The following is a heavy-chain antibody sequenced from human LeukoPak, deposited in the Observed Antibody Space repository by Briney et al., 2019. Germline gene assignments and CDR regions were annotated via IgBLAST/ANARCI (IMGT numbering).Heavy chain of an antibody. D-gene: IGHD3-22*01. CDR2: ISSSSSYI. Sequence: NPGGSLRLSCAASGFTFSSYSMNWVRQAPGKGLEWVSSISSSSSYIYYADSVKGRFTISRDNAKNSLYLQMNSLRDEDTAVYYCARDQVPYYDSSGYLHWGQGTLVTVSS. J-gene: IGHJ4*02. CDR3: ARDQVPYYDSSGYLH. CDR1: GFTFSSYS. V-gene: IGHV3-21*01.